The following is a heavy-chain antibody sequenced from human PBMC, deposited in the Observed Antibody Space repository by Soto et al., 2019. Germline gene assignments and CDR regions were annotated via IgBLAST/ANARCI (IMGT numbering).Heavy chain of an antibody. CDR1: GFTFSSYA. J-gene: IGHJ4*02. CDR3: AKSGASERGETYYFDY. V-gene: IGHV3-23*01. D-gene: IGHD1-26*01. Sequence: GSLRLSCAASGFTFSSYAMSWVRQAPGKGLEWVSAISGSGGSTYYADSVKGRFTISRDNSKNTLYLQMNSLRAEDTAVYYCAKSGASERGETYYFDYWGQGTLVTVSS. CDR2: ISGSGGST.